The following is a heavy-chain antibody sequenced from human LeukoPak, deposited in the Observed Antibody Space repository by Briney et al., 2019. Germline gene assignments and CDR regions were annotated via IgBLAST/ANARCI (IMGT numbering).Heavy chain of an antibody. CDR1: GYTFTGYY. CDR2: INPNSGGT. V-gene: IGHV1-2*06. CDR3: ASVLGGYGDYANWFDP. D-gene: IGHD4-17*01. J-gene: IGHJ5*02. Sequence: ASVKVSCKASGYTFTGYYMHWVRQAPGQGLEWMGRINPNSGGTNYAQKFQGRVTMTRDTSISTAYMELSRLRSDDTAVYYCASVLGGYGDYANWFDPRGQGTLVTVSS.